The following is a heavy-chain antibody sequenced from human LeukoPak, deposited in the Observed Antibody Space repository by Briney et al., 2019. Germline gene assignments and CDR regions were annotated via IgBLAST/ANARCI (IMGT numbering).Heavy chain of an antibody. V-gene: IGHV3-21*01. Sequence: GGTLRLSCAXSQXTLSKYWMSGVGQAPGKGGVWFSSISSSSSYIYYADSVKGRFTISRDNAKNSLYLQMNSLRAEDTAVYYCARGVSTIFHYWGQGTLVTVSS. CDR2: ISSSSSYI. CDR1: QXTLSKYW. CDR3: ARGVSTIFHY. D-gene: IGHD5/OR15-5a*01. J-gene: IGHJ4*02.